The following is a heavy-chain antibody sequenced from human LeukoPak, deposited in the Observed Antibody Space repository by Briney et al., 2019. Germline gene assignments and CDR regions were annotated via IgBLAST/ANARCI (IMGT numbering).Heavy chain of an antibody. CDR1: GYTFTSYG. D-gene: IGHD2-15*01. V-gene: IGHV1-18*01. J-gene: IGHJ5*02. CDR3: ARGHCSGGSCYEPGWFDP. CDR2: ISAYNGNT. Sequence: ASVKVSCKASGYTFTSYGISWVRQAPGQGLEWMGWISAYNGNTNYAQKLQGRVTVTTDTSTSTAYMELRSLRSDDTAVYYCARGHCSGGSCYEPGWFDPWGQGTLVTVSS.